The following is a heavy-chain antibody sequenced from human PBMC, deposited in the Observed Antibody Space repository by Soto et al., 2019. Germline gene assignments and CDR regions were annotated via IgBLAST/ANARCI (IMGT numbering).Heavy chain of an antibody. CDR2: IKQDGSEK. Sequence: ETLSLTCTVSGGSITRGGYYWSWVRQAPGKGLEWVANIKQDGSEKYYVDSVKGRFTISRDNAKNSLYLQMNSLRAEDTAVYYCARPDIVATIADYYGMDVWGQGTTVTVSS. D-gene: IGHD5-12*01. J-gene: IGHJ6*02. CDR3: ARPDIVATIADYYGMDV. CDR1: GGSITRGGYY. V-gene: IGHV3-7*04.